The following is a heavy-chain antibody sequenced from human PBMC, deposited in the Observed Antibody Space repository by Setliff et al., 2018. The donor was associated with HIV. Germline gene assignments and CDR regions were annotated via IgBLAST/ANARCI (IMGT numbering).Heavy chain of an antibody. J-gene: IGHJ6*03. CDR3: ARVATVVTHLYYYYYYMDV. D-gene: IGHD2-15*01. V-gene: IGHV4-31*03. CDR1: GGSISSGGYY. CDR2: IYYSGST. Sequence: TLSLTCIVSGGSISSGGYYWSWIRQHPGKGLEWIVYIYYSGSTYYNPSLKSRVTISVDTSKNQFSVKLSSVTAADTAVYYCARVATVVTHLYYYYYYMDVWGKGTTVTVSS.